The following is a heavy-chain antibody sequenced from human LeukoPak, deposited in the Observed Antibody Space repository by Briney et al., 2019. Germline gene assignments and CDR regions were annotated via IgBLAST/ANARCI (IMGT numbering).Heavy chain of an antibody. J-gene: IGHJ5*02. CDR1: GFTFSSYG. CDR3: ARDQASITMVRGVNWFDP. Sequence: GRSLRLSCAASGFTFSSYGMHWVRQAPGKGLEWVAVIWYDGSNKYYADSVKGRFTISRDNSKNTLYLQMNSLRAEDTAVYYCARDQASITMVRGVNWFDPWGRGTLVTVSS. D-gene: IGHD3-10*01. V-gene: IGHV3-33*01. CDR2: IWYDGSNK.